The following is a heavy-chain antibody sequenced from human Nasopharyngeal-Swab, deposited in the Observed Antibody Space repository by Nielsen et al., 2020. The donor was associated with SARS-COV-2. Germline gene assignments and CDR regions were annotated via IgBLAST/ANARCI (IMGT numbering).Heavy chain of an antibody. J-gene: IGHJ3*02. V-gene: IGHV3-13*01. CDR1: GFTFSSYD. Sequence: GESLKISCAASGFTFSSYDMHWVRQATGKGLEWVSAIGTAGDTYYPGSVKGRFTISRENAKNSLYLQMNSLRAGDTAVYYCARGNQWLRYALDIWGQGTMVTVSS. CDR3: ARGNQWLRYALDI. D-gene: IGHD6-19*01. CDR2: IGTAGDT.